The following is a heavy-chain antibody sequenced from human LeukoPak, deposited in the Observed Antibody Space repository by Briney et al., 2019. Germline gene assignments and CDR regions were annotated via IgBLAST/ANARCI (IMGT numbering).Heavy chain of an antibody. CDR1: GFTFSSYA. V-gene: IGHV3-23*01. J-gene: IGHJ6*03. CDR3: TRGGDFWSGYSRGYYMDV. CDR2: VSGSGGST. Sequence: GGSLRLSCAASGFTFSSYAMSWVRQAPGKGLEWVSGVSGSGGSTYYADSVKGRFTISRDNSKNTLYLQMNSLRAEDTAVYYCTRGGDFWSGYSRGYYMDVWGKGTTVTVSS. D-gene: IGHD3-3*01.